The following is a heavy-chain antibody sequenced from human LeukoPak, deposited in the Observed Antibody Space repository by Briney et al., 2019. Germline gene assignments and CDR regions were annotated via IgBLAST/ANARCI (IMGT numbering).Heavy chain of an antibody. CDR1: GDTLSELS. D-gene: IGHD3-10*01. Sequence: GASVKDSCKVSGDTLSELSMHWVRQAPGKGLEWMGGFDPEDGETIYAQKFQGRVTMTEDTSTDTAYMELSSLRSEDTAVYYCATATMVRGEGNYFDYWGQGTLVTVSS. CDR3: ATATMVRGEGNYFDY. J-gene: IGHJ4*02. CDR2: FDPEDGET. V-gene: IGHV1-24*01.